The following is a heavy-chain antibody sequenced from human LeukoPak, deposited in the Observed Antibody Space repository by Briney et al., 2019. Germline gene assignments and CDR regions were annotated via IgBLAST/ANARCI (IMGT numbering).Heavy chain of an antibody. CDR2: VNHSGSA. CDR3: ARERASNNHDNWFDP. V-gene: IGHV4-34*01. J-gene: IGHJ5*02. Sequence: PSETLSLTCAVYGASFNDYYWSWIRHSPTKGLEWIGEVNHSGSAKYNPSLKSRVPISADKSKNQFFLRLSPVAAADSGVYYCARERASNNHDNWFDPWGQGTLVTVSS. CDR1: GASFNDYY.